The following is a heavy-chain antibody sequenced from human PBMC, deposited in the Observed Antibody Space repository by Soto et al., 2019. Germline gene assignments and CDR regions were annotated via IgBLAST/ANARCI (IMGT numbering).Heavy chain of an antibody. CDR1: EFTFSSYG. CDR2: IWYDGSNK. V-gene: IGHV3-33*01. J-gene: IGHJ4*02. Sequence: QVQLVESGGGVVQPGRSLRLSCAASEFTFSSYGMHWVRQAPGKGLEWVAVIWYDGSNKYYADSVKGRFTISRDNSKNTLYLQMNSLRAEDTAVYYCAREAYGSGSFDYWGQGTLVTVSS. D-gene: IGHD3-10*01. CDR3: AREAYGSGSFDY.